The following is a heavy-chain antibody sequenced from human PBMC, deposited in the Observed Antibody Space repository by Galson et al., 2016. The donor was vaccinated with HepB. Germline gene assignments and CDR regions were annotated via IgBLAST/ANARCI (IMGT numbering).Heavy chain of an antibody. Sequence: SLRLSCAASGFTFSSYAMHWVRQAPGRGLEWVAVVSYGGSNKKYADSVKGRLTISRDNSKNTLYLQINSLRAEDTAVYYCARDRRSEDLWSDTIKGGWFDSWGQGTLVIVSS. CDR2: VSYGGSNK. V-gene: IGHV3-30-3*01. CDR3: ARDRRSEDLWSDTIKGGWFDS. J-gene: IGHJ5*01. D-gene: IGHD3-3*01. CDR1: GFTFSSYA.